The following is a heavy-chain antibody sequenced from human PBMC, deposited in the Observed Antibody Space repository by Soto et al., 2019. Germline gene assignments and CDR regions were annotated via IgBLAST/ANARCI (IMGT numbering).Heavy chain of an antibody. CDR2: INHSGST. CDR1: GGSFSGYY. Sequence: SETLSLTCAVYGGSFSGYYWIWIRQPPGKGLEWIGEINHSGSTNYNPSLKSRVTISVDTSKNQFSLKLSSVTAADTAVYYCARLKAAADYWGQGTLVTVSS. CDR3: ARLKAAADY. D-gene: IGHD6-13*01. J-gene: IGHJ4*02. V-gene: IGHV4-34*01.